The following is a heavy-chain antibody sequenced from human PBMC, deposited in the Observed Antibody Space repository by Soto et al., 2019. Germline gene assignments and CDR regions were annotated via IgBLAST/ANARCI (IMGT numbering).Heavy chain of an antibody. J-gene: IGHJ4*02. V-gene: IGHV4-4*07. CDR3: ASEGTAMKLHY. CDR2: IYSSGSN. D-gene: IGHD2-21*02. Sequence: SETLSLTCTVSGVSISDYYWSWIRQPAGKGLEWIGRIYSSGSNNYNPSLKSRVTMSVDTPKNQFSLKLSSVTAADTAVYYCASEGTAMKLHYWGQGALVTVSS. CDR1: GVSISDYY.